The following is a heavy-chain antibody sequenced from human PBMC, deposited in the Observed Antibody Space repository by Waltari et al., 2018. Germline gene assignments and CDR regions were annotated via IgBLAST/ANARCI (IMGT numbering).Heavy chain of an antibody. CDR3: ARVMYNLNYGVSRWDALDI. CDR1: GGSIRSADYS. V-gene: IGHV4-31*03. CDR2: IFYSGTA. D-gene: IGHD1-7*01. J-gene: IGHJ3*02. Sequence: QVQLQESGPGLVKPSQTLSLTCTVSGGSIRSADYSWSWIRQHPGKGLEWVGYIFYSGTAYYNPSLEDRVTISVDTSKNQFSLNIYSVTAADTAVYYCARVMYNLNYGVSRWDALDIWGQGTMVTVTP.